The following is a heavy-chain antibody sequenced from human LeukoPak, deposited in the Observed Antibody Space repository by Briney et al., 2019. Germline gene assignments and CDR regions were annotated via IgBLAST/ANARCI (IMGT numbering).Heavy chain of an antibody. CDR1: GFTFSSYA. CDR2: ISGSGGGT. D-gene: IGHD3-3*01. CDR3: AKGFRMWSARWDFWSGYYAPFDY. V-gene: IGHV3-23*01. Sequence: GGSLRLSCAASGFTFSSYAMSWVRQAPGKGLEWVSAISGSGGGTYYADSVKGRFTISRDNSKNTLYLQMNSLRAEDTAVYYCAKGFRMWSARWDFWSGYYAPFDYWGQGTLVTVSS. J-gene: IGHJ4*02.